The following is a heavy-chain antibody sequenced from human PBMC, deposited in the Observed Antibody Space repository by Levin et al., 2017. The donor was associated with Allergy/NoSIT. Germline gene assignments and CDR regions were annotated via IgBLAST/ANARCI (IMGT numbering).Heavy chain of an antibody. Sequence: SETLSLTCTVSGGSISSYYWSWIRQPPGKGLEWIGYIYYSGSTNYNPSLKSRVTISVDTSKNQFSLKLSSVTAADTAVYYWARSDSEGYGDYFIPDYWGQGTLVTVSS. CDR3: ARSDSEGYGDYFIPDY. CDR1: GGSISSYY. V-gene: IGHV4-59*01. CDR2: IYYSGST. J-gene: IGHJ4*02. D-gene: IGHD4-17*01.